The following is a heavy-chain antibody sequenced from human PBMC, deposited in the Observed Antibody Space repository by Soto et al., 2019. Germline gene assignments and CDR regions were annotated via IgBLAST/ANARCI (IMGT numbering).Heavy chain of an antibody. CDR1: GFTFSSYA. V-gene: IGHV3-30-3*01. CDR3: ARDDGGGYGMDV. J-gene: IGHJ6*04. Sequence: GGSLRLSCAASGFTFSSYAMHWVRQAPGKGLEWVAVISYDGSNKYYADSVKGRFTISRDNSKNTLYLQMNSLRAEDTAVYYCARDDGGGYGMDVWGKGTTVTVSS. D-gene: IGHD1-26*01. CDR2: ISYDGSNK.